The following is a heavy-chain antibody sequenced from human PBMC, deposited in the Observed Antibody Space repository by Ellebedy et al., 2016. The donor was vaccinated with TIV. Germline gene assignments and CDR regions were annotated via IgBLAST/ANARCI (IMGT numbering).Heavy chain of an antibody. Sequence: SVKVSXXASGGTFSSYAISWVRQAPGQGLEWMGGIIPIFGTASYAQKFQGRVTMTRDTSTSTVYMELSSLRSEDTAVYYCARGGWYGSGYTLDYWGQGTLVTVSS. V-gene: IGHV1-69*05. CDR2: IIPIFGTA. J-gene: IGHJ4*02. CDR1: GGTFSSYA. CDR3: ARGGWYGSGYTLDY. D-gene: IGHD3-10*01.